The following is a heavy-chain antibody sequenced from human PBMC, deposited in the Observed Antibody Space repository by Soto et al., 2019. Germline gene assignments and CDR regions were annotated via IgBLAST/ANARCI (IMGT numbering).Heavy chain of an antibody. J-gene: IGHJ6*02. D-gene: IGHD6-13*01. CDR3: AKGLISFRQHRSYGMDV. Sequence: QVQLVESGGGVVQPGRSLRLSCAASGFTFSSYGMHWVRQAPGKGLEWVAVISYDGSNKYYADSVKGRFTISRDNSKNTLYLQMNSLRAEDTAVYYCAKGLISFRQHRSYGMDVWGQGTTVTVSS. V-gene: IGHV3-30*18. CDR1: GFTFSSYG. CDR2: ISYDGSNK.